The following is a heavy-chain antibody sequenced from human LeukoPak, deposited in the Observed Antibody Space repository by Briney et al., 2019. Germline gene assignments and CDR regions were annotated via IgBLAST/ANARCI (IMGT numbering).Heavy chain of an antibody. CDR1: GFTFSSYA. CDR3: ARPQYSSSWTPFDY. D-gene: IGHD6-13*01. Sequence: GGSLRLSCAASGFTFSSYAMHWVRQAPGKGREWVAVISYDGSNKYYADSVKGRFTISRDNSKNTLYLQMNSLRAEDTAVYYCARPQYSSSWTPFDYWGQGTLVTVSS. V-gene: IGHV3-30*04. J-gene: IGHJ4*02. CDR2: ISYDGSNK.